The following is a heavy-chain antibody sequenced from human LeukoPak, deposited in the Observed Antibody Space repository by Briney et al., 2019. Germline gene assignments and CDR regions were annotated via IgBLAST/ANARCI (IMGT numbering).Heavy chain of an antibody. CDR1: GFTFSSYA. CDR2: ISGSGGST. CDR3: AKVKDGDYFPDI. V-gene: IGHV3-23*01. J-gene: IGHJ3*02. Sequence: PGRSLRLSCAASGFTFSSYAMSWVRQAPGKGLEWVSAISGSGGSTYYADSVKGRFTISRDNSKNTLYLQMNSLRAEDTAVYYCAKVKDGDYFPDIWGQGTMVTVSS. D-gene: IGHD4-17*01.